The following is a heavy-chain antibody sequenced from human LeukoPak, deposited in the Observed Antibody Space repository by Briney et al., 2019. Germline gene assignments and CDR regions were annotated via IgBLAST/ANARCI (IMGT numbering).Heavy chain of an antibody. CDR3: ARQWELLRDFDY. D-gene: IGHD1-26*01. J-gene: IGHJ4*02. Sequence: GASVKVSCKASGYTFTGYYIHWVRQAPGQGLEWMGWINPNSGDTYNAQKFQGRVTMTRDTSISTAYMELRSLRSDDTAVYYCARQWELLRDFDYWGQGTLVTVSS. CDR2: INPNSGDT. V-gene: IGHV1-2*02. CDR1: GYTFTGYY.